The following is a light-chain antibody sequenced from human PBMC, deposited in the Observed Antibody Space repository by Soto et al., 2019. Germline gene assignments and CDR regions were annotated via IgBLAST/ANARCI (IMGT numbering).Light chain of an antibody. CDR3: QSYDNSLSGSRV. J-gene: IGLJ3*02. V-gene: IGLV2-14*01. Sequence: QSALTQPASVSGSPGQSITISCTGTSSDVGGYSYVSWYQQHPGKTPKLMIYEVSNRPSGVSHRFSGSKSGNTASLTISGLQTEDEADYYCQSYDNSLSGSRVFGGGTKVTVL. CDR1: SSDVGGYSY. CDR2: EVS.